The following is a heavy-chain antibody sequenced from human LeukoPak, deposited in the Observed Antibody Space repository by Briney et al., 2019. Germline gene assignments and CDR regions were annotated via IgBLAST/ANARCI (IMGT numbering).Heavy chain of an antibody. V-gene: IGHV3-7*01. J-gene: IGHJ4*02. D-gene: IGHD2-15*01. CDR3: ARDIVVVVAATPLFDY. CDR2: IKQDGSEK. Sequence: GGSLRLSCAASGFTSSSYWMSWVRQAPGKGLEWVANIKQDGSEKYYVDSVKGRFTISRDNAKNSLYLQMNSLRAEDTAVYYCARDIVVVVAATPLFDYWGQGTLVTVSS. CDR1: GFTSSSYW.